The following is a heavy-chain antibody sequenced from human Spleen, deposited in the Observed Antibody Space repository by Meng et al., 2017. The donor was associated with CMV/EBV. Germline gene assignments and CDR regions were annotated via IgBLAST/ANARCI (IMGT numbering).Heavy chain of an antibody. CDR2: INPNSGGT. CDR1: GYTFSGYY. CDR3: VREYYDILTGSYFDY. J-gene: IGHJ4*02. V-gene: IGHV1-2*02. Sequence: ASVKVSCKASGYTFSGYYMQWVRQTPGQGLEWMAWINPNSGGTHFAQKFQGRVTMTRDTSINTAYMELSSLRSDDTAIYYCVREYYDILTGSYFDYWGQGTLVTVSS. D-gene: IGHD3-9*01.